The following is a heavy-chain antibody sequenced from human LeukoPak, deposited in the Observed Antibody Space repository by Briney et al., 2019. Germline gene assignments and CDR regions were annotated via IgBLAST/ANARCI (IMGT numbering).Heavy chain of an antibody. CDR1: GFTFSNYA. Sequence: RGSLRLSCAASGFTFSNYAMTWVRQAPGKGLEWVSSLSSRSRYIYYADSLKGRFTISRDNAKNSLYLQMNSLRAEDTAVYYCAKGGGTGYSSSWFSNWGQGTLVTVSS. D-gene: IGHD6-13*01. V-gene: IGHV3-21*01. J-gene: IGHJ4*02. CDR3: AKGGGTGYSSSWFSN. CDR2: LSSRSRYI.